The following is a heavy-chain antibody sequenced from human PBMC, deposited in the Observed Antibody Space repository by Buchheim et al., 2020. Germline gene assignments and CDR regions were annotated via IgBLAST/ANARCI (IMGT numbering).Heavy chain of an antibody. CDR2: IYSVGSA. Sequence: EVQLVESGGGLVQPGGSLRLSCAASGFTVSSNYMSWVRQAPGKGLEWVSVIYSVGSAYYADSVKGRFTTSRANSKNTLYPQMNSLRAEDTAVYYCARDRCSGGSCYSGFDYWGQGTL. D-gene: IGHD2-15*01. V-gene: IGHV3-66*01. J-gene: IGHJ4*02. CDR1: GFTVSSNY. CDR3: ARDRCSGGSCYSGFDY.